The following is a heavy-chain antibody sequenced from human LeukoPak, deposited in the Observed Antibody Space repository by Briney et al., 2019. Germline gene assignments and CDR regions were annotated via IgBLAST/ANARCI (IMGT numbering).Heavy chain of an antibody. D-gene: IGHD3-10*01. CDR1: GFTFSSYS. J-gene: IGHJ3*02. CDR3: ARDGNIRGVGAFDI. Sequence: GGSLRLSCAASGFTFSSYSMNWVRQAPGKGLEWVSSISSSSSYIYYADSVKGRFTISRDNAKNSLYLQMNSLRAEDTAVYYCARDGNIRGVGAFDIWGQGTMVTVSS. V-gene: IGHV3-21*01. CDR2: ISSSSSYI.